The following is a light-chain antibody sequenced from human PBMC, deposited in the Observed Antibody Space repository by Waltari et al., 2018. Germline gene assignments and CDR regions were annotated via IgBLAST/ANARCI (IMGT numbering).Light chain of an antibody. J-gene: IGKJ4*01. CDR3: QQRHNWPLT. Sequence: EIVLTQSPATLSLSPGERATLSCRASQRVRRNLAWYQQKPGQAPRLLIYDTSSRASGIPARFSGSGSGTDFSLSISSLEPEDFAVYYCQQRHNWPLTFGGGTKVEIK. CDR2: DTS. CDR1: QRVRRN. V-gene: IGKV3-11*01.